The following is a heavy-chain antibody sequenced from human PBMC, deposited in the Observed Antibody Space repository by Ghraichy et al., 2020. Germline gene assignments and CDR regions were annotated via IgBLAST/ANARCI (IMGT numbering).Heavy chain of an antibody. CDR3: AIHFDNIVVVPAATPPDY. Sequence: GGSLRLSCAASGFTFSSYAMSWVRQAPGKGLEWVSAISGSGGSTYYADSVKGRFTISRDNSKNTLYLQMNSLRAEDTAVYYCAIHFDNIVVVPAATPPDYWGQGTLVTVSS. J-gene: IGHJ4*02. V-gene: IGHV3-23*01. CDR1: GFTFSSYA. CDR2: ISGSGGST. D-gene: IGHD2-2*01.